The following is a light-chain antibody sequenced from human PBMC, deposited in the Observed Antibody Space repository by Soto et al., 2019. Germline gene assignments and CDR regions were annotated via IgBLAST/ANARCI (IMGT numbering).Light chain of an antibody. CDR1: SSDIGAYNY. J-gene: IGLJ1*01. CDR3: CSYTSSSTIYV. V-gene: IGLV2-14*03. Sequence: QSVLTQPASVSGSPGQSITISCTGTSSDIGAYNYVSWYQQHPGRAPKLIIYDVTHRPAGISSRFSASKSGNTASLTISVLQAEDEADYYCCSYTSSSTIYVFGTGTKVT. CDR2: DVT.